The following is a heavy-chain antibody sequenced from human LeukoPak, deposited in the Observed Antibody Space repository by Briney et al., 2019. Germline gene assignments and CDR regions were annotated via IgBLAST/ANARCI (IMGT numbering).Heavy chain of an antibody. D-gene: IGHD3-22*01. J-gene: IGHJ4*02. CDR2: IHYSGST. CDR1: GGSISSYY. Sequence: PSETLSLTCTVSGGSISSYYWSWIRQPPGKGLEWIGHIHYSGSTNYNPSLKSRVTISVDTSKNQFSLKLSSVTAADTAVYYCARAWDYYDSSGDHIHFDYWGQGTLVTVSS. CDR3: ARAWDYYDSSGDHIHFDY. V-gene: IGHV4-59*01.